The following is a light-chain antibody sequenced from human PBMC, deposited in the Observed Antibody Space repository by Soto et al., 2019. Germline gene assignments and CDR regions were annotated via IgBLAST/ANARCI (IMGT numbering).Light chain of an antibody. V-gene: IGKV1-39*01. CDR2: AAS. Sequence: DLQMTQSPSSLTASVGDRVTITCRASQSISNYLNWYQQKPGKAPKLLIYAASSLQSGVPSRFSGSGSGTDFTLTISSLQPEDFATYFCQQSSRSPPIFGGGTKVEIK. CDR3: QQSSRSPPI. CDR1: QSISNY. J-gene: IGKJ4*01.